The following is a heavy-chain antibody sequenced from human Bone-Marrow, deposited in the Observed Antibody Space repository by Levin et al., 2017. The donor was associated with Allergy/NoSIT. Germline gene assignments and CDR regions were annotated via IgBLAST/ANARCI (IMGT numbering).Heavy chain of an antibody. J-gene: IGHJ4*02. CDR2: INTSGNT. V-gene: IGHV4-61*02. CDR1: GDSISSPNYF. CDR3: ARDRGDFDY. Sequence: PSETLSLTCTVSGDSISSPNYFWSWIRQPAGKGLQWIGRINTSGNTDYNPSLKSRVILSIDTSNNLFSLRLTSVTAADTAVYYCARDRGDFDYWGPGTRVTVSS.